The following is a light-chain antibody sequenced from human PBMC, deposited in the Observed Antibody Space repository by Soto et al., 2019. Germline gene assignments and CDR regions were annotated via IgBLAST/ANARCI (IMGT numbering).Light chain of an antibody. CDR3: QQRSNWL. Sequence: ELVRTQSPATLSVCARERATLSCRARQTVSSSLAWYQQRPGQAPRLLIYDISNRATGVPARFSGSGSGTDFTLTISSLEPEDFAVYYCQQRSNWLFGPGTKVDIK. CDR2: DIS. J-gene: IGKJ3*01. CDR1: QTVSSS. V-gene: IGKV3-11*01.